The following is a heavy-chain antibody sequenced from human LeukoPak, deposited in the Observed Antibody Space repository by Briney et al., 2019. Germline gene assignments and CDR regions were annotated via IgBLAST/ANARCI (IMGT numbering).Heavy chain of an antibody. CDR1: GFTFSSYW. D-gene: IGHD5-12*01. J-gene: IGHJ4*02. V-gene: IGHV4-38-2*01. CDR3: ASRGYRD. Sequence: PGGSLRLSCAASGFTFSSYWMHWVRQPPGKGLEWIGSIYHTGSTYYSPSLKSRVTVSVDTSKNQFFLSLTSVTAADTAVYYCASRGYRDWGQGTVVTVSA. CDR2: IYHTGST.